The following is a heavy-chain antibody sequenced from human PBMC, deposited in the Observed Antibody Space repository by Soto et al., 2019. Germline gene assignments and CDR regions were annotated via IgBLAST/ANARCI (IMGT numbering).Heavy chain of an antibody. CDR2: IYYSGST. CDR1: GGSISSSSYY. Sequence: SETLSLTCTVSGGSISSSSYYWGWIRQPPGKGLEWIGSIYYSGSTYYNPSLKSRVTISVDTSKNLFSLKLSSVTAADTAVYYCARRAVEALWDSSGYFDYGGQGTLVTVSS. J-gene: IGHJ4*02. CDR3: ARRAVEALWDSSGYFDY. D-gene: IGHD3-22*01. V-gene: IGHV4-39*01.